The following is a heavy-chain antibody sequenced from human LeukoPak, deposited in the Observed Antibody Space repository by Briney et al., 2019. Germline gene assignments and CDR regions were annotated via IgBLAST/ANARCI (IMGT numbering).Heavy chain of an antibody. V-gene: IGHV4-4*02. J-gene: IGHJ4*02. Sequence: GSLRLSCSASGLTVTNAWMNWVRQPPGKGLEWIGEIYHSGSTNYNPSLKSRVTISVDKSKNQFSLKLSSVTAADTAVYYCARENHYYDSSGYQPYYLRGRNYFDYWGQGTLVTVSS. CDR2: IYHSGST. D-gene: IGHD3-22*01. CDR1: GLTVTNAW. CDR3: ARENHYYDSSGYQPYYLRGRNYFDY.